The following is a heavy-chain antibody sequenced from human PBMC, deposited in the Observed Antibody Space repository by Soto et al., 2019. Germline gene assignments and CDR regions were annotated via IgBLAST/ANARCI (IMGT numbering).Heavy chain of an antibody. Sequence: QVTLVHSGAAVTKPGSSMSVSCKSSGNTFGSHAIIWVRQAPGQGLEWMGRIIPALDITTYAQKFPGRVTFTADKSTTTAFMESSSLRPDVTVISYRARGRCAVVTGWGQGTLVTVSS. CDR1: GNTFGSHA. CDR3: ARGRCAVVTG. J-gene: IGHJ4*02. D-gene: IGHD2-21*01. V-gene: IGHV1-69*04. CDR2: IIPALDIT.